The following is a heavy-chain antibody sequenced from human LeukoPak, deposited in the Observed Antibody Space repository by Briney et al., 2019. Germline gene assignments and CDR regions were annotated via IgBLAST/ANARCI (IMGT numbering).Heavy chain of an antibody. V-gene: IGHV1-8*02. J-gene: IGHJ6*03. CDR3: ARGLGLWFGERNYYYMDV. D-gene: IGHD3-10*01. CDR2: MNPNSGNT. CDR1: EYTFTGYY. Sequence: ASVKVSCKASEYTFTGYYMHWVRQAPGQGLEWMGWMNPNSGNTGYAQKFQGRVTMTRNTSISTAYMELSSLRSEDTAVYYCARGLGLWFGERNYYYMDVWGKGTTVTISS.